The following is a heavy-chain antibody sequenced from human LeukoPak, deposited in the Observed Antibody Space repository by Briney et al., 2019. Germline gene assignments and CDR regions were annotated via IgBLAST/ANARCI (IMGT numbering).Heavy chain of an antibody. CDR1: GFTFDEYG. D-gene: IGHD3-22*01. CDR3: ARGYFYDSSGYYGNLDY. Sequence: GGSLRLSCAASGFTFDEYGMNWVRQAPGKGLEWVSGINWNGGSTGYADAVKGRFTIHRDNAKKSLYLQMHSLRAEDTALYYCARGYFYDSSGYYGNLDYWGRGTLVTVSS. V-gene: IGHV3-20*04. J-gene: IGHJ4*02. CDR2: INWNGGST.